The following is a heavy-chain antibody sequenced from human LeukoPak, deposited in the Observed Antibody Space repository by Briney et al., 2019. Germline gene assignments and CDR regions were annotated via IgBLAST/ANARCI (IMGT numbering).Heavy chain of an antibody. CDR3: ASIELGHDHNYYYYGMDV. CDR2: IYYSGST. D-gene: IGHD3/OR15-3a*01. Sequence: SETLSLTCTVSGGSISSYYWSWIRQPPGKGLEWIGYIYYSGSTNYNPSLKSRVTISVDTSKNQFSLKLSSVTAADTAVYYCASIELGHDHNYYYYGMDVWGQGTTATVSS. CDR1: GGSISSYY. J-gene: IGHJ6*02. V-gene: IGHV4-59*01.